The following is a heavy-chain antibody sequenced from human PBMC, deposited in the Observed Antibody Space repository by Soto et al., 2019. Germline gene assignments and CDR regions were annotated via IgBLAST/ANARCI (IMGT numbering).Heavy chain of an antibody. J-gene: IGHJ6*02. V-gene: IGHV1-69*12. CDR3: VRPSSSSLENSYYCAVDV. Sequence: QVQLVQSGAEVKKPGSSVNVSCKASGGTFSSYAISRVRQAPGQGLEWMGGIIPIFGTTNYPLKFQGRISMTADHSASTAYMELSSLTSVDTAVYYCVRPSSSSLENSYYCAVDVWGQGTTVIVTS. CDR2: IIPIFGTT. CDR1: GGTFSSYA. D-gene: IGHD6-19*01.